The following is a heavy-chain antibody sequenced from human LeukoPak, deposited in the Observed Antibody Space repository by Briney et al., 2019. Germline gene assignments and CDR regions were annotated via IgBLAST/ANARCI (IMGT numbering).Heavy chain of an antibody. CDR2: MYYSGST. V-gene: IGHV4-39*07. CDR1: GGSISSSSTYY. Sequence: SETLSLTCTVSGGSISSSSTYYWGWVRQPPGKGLEWIGSMYYSGSTYYNPSLKSRVTISVDTSKNQFSLKLSSVTAADTAVYYCARAADMVRGVIGAFNIWSQGTMVTVS. CDR3: ARAADMVRGVIGAFNI. D-gene: IGHD3-10*01. J-gene: IGHJ3*02.